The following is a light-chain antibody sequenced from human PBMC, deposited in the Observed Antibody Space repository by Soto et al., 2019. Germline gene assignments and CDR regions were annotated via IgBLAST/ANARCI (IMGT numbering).Light chain of an antibody. CDR3: LQDYNYPRT. J-gene: IGKJ1*01. V-gene: IGKV1-6*01. CDR1: QGIRND. Sequence: AIQMTQSPSSLSASVGDRVTITCRASQGIRNDLGWYQQKPGKAPKLLIYAASSLQSGVPSRFSGSVSVTDFTLPISSLQPEDFATYYCLQDYNYPRTLGQGTKVEIK. CDR2: AAS.